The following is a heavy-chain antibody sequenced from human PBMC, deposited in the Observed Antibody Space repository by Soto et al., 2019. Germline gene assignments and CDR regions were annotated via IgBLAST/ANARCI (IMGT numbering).Heavy chain of an antibody. CDR2: MNPNSGNT. V-gene: IGHV1-8*01. CDR3: ATGPGYSGYDWFGY. CDR1: GYTFTSYD. D-gene: IGHD5-12*01. J-gene: IGHJ4*02. Sequence: ASVKVSCKASGYTFTSYDINWVRQATGQGLEWMGWMNPNSGNTGYAQEFQGRVTITRDTSASTAYMELSSLRSEDTAVYYCATGPGYSGYDWFGYWGQGTLVTVS.